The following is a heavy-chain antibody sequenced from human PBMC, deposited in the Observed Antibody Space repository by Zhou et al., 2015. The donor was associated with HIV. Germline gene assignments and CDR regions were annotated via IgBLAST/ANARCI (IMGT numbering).Heavy chain of an antibody. CDR1: GGTFSTHG. CDR2: IIPILGTA. Sequence: QVQLVQSGAEVKKPGSSVKVSCKASGGTFSTHGISWVRQAPGQGLEWMGGIIPILGTAKYPQKLQGRVTITADKSTSTAYMELSSLRSEDTAAYYCAREGWGSWYFDLWGRGTLVSVSS. D-gene: IGHD7-27*01. V-gene: IGHV1-69*06. CDR3: AREGWGSWYFDL. J-gene: IGHJ2*01.